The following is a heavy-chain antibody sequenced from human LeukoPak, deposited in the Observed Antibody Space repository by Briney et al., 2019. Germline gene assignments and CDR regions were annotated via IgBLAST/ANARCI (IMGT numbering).Heavy chain of an antibody. Sequence: PSETLSLTCTVSGGSISSYYWSWIRQPPGKGLEWIGYIYTSGSTNYNPSLKGRVTISVDTSKNQFSLKLSSVTAADTAVYYCARQGSSNWFDPWGQGTLVTVSS. V-gene: IGHV4-4*09. J-gene: IGHJ5*02. CDR3: ARQGSSNWFDP. CDR1: GGSISSYY. D-gene: IGHD6-6*01. CDR2: IYTSGST.